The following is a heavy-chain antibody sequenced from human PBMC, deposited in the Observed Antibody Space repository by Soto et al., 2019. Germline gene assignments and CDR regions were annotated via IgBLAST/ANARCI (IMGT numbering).Heavy chain of an antibody. CDR3: ARDSPYSYGSGVDY. Sequence: SETLSLTCTVSGGSVSSGSYYWSWIRQPPGKGLEWIGYIYYSGSTNYNPSLKSRVTISVDTSKNQFSLKLSSVTAADTAVYYCARDSPYSYGSGVDYWGQGTLVTVSS. D-gene: IGHD3-10*01. CDR1: GGSVSSGSYY. J-gene: IGHJ4*02. V-gene: IGHV4-61*01. CDR2: IYYSGST.